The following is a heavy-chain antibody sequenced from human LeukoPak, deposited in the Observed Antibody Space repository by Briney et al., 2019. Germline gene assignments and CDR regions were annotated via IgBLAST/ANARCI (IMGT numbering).Heavy chain of an antibody. V-gene: IGHV7-4-1*02. CDR1: GYTFSSCA. J-gene: IGHJ4*02. D-gene: IGHD3-22*01. CDR2: IDTKTGNP. Sequence: ASVKVSCKASGYTFSSCAINWVRQAPGQGLEYMGWIDTKTGNPTYAQGFTGRFVFSLDTSVSTAYLQISSLKAEDTAVYYCAIHPSDSSGYFSYWGQGALVTVSS. CDR3: AIHPSDSSGYFSY.